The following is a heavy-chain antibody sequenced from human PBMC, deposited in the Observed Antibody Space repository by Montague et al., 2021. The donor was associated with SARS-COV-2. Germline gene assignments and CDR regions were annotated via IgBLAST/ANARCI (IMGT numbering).Heavy chain of an antibody. CDR1: GFTFSNCA. CDR2: ISSSSSSYI. CDR3: ARDRGYYYGSGSWLFDY. Sequence: SLRLSCSASGFTFSNCAMSWVRQAPGKRLEWVSSISSSSSSYIYYADSVKGRFTISRDNAKNSLYLQMNSLRAEDTAVYYCARDRGYYYGSGSWLFDYWGQGTLVTVSS. J-gene: IGHJ4*02. V-gene: IGHV3-21*01. D-gene: IGHD3-10*01.